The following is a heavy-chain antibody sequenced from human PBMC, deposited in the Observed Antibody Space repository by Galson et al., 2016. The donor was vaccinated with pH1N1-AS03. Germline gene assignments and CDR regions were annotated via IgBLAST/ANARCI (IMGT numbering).Heavy chain of an antibody. CDR1: GLSISSGSY. Sequence: ETLSLTCTVSGLSISSGSYWGWIRQSPGKGPEWIGNIYHAANTYYNPSFKTRVTMSVDTSKSQFSLSLRSVTAADTAMYYCARGLGYCSGKQCFVHFDPWGQGIRVTVSS. D-gene: IGHD2-15*01. V-gene: IGHV4-38-2*02. CDR2: IYHAANT. CDR3: ARGLGYCSGKQCFVHFDP. J-gene: IGHJ5*02.